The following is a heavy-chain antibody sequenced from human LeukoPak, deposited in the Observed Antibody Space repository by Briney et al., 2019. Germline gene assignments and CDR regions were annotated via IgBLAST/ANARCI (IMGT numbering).Heavy chain of an antibody. Sequence: GASVKVSCMASGYTFTSYGISWVRQAPGQGLEWMGWISAYNGNTNYAQKLQGRVTMTTDTSTSTAYMELRSLRADDTAVYYCARGNSIVVVVAATEDYFDYWGQGTLVTVSS. J-gene: IGHJ4*02. V-gene: IGHV1-18*01. CDR1: GYTFTSYG. CDR2: ISAYNGNT. CDR3: ARGNSIVVVVAATEDYFDY. D-gene: IGHD2-15*01.